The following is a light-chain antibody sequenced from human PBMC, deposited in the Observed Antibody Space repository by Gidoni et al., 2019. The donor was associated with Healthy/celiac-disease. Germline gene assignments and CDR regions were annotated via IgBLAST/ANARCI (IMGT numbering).Light chain of an antibody. CDR2: GNS. J-gene: IGLJ2*01. CDR3: QSYDSSLSAHVV. V-gene: IGLV1-40*01. CDR1: SSNIGAGYD. Sequence: ISCTGSSSNIGAGYDVHWYQQLPGTAPKLLIYGNSNRPSGVPDRFSGSKSGPSASLAITGLQAEDEADYYCQSYDSSLSAHVVFGGGTKLTVL.